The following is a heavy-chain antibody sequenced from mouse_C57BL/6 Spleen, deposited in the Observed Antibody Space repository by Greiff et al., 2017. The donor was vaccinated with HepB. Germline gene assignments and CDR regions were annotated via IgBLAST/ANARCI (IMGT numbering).Heavy chain of an antibody. V-gene: IGHV1-9*01. Sequence: VQLQQSGAELMKPGASVKLSCKATGYTFTGYWIEWVKQRPGHGLEWIGEILPGSGSTNYNEKFKGKATFTADTSSNTAYMQLSSLTTEDSAIYYCVKRTLNYYGSSYGYFDVWGTGTTVTVSS. CDR2: ILPGSGST. J-gene: IGHJ1*03. CDR3: VKRTLNYYGSSYGYFDV. CDR1: GYTFTGYW. D-gene: IGHD1-1*01.